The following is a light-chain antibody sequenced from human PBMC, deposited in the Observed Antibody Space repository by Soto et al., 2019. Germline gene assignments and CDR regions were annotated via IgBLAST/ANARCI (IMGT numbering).Light chain of an antibody. CDR1: QSVSFR. Sequence: EILMTQSPATLSVFPGDGATLSCRASQSVSFRLAWYHQKGGQAPRLLISAASSRATGIPARISGSGSGTDFTLTISSLQSEDFGVYYCQQYDDWPPTFGRGTKVDIK. CDR2: AAS. CDR3: QQYDDWPPT. V-gene: IGKV3-15*01. J-gene: IGKJ1*01.